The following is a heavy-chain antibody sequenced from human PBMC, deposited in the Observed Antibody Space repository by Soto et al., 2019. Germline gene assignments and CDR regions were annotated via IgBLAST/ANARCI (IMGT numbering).Heavy chain of an antibody. J-gene: IGHJ4*02. V-gene: IGHV3-23*01. CDR1: GFPFSSYA. D-gene: IGHD5-18*01. CDR2: ISGSGGST. Sequence: PGGSLRLSCAASGFPFSSYAMSWVRQAPGKGLEWVSAISGSGGSTYYADSVKGRFTISRDNSKNTLYLQMNSLRAEDTAVYYCAKNVYSYGYSPTLYFDYWGQGTLVTVSS. CDR3: AKNVYSYGYSPTLYFDY.